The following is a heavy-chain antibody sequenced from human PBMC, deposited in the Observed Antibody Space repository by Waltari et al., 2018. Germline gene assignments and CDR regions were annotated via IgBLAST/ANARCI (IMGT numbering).Heavy chain of an antibody. D-gene: IGHD6-19*01. CDR2: VYYTGNT. CDR3: ARGMSSVWYGPFDY. Sequence: QVQLQESGPGLVKPSETLSLTCTVSGGSIDLYYWRWIRQPPGKGLEWIGYVYYTGNTIYNPSLESRVTLSAETSKNQVSLRLRSVTAADTAVYYCARGMSSVWYGPFDYWGQGTLVTVSS. V-gene: IGHV4-59*08. CDR1: GGSIDLYY. J-gene: IGHJ4*02.